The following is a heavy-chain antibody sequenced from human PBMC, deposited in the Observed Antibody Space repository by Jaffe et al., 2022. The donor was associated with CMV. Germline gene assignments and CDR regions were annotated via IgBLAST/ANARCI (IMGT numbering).Heavy chain of an antibody. CDR1: GFTFSSYA. D-gene: IGHD6-13*01. Sequence: EVQLLESGGGLVQPGGSLRLSCAASGFTFSSYAMSWVRQAPGKGLEWVSAISGSGGSTYYADSVKGRFTISRDNSKNTLYLQMNSLRAEDTAVYYCAKDLISSWYVAGDYYYYGMDVWGQGTTVTVSS. CDR3: AKDLISSWYVAGDYYYYGMDV. V-gene: IGHV3-23*01. CDR2: ISGSGGST. J-gene: IGHJ6*02.